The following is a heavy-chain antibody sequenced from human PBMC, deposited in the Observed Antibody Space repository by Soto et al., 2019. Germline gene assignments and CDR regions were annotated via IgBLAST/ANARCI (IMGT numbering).Heavy chain of an antibody. CDR1: GYTFTSYG. V-gene: IGHV1-18*01. Sequence: QVQLVQSGAEVKKPGASVKVSCKASGYTFTSYGISWVRQAPGQGLEWMGWNSAYNGNTNYAQKLQGRVTMTTDTATSTAYMELRSLRSDDTAVYYCARERYIVVVPAAPIYYYYGMDVWGQGTTVTVSS. CDR3: ARERYIVVVPAAPIYYYYGMDV. J-gene: IGHJ6*02. CDR2: NSAYNGNT. D-gene: IGHD2-2*01.